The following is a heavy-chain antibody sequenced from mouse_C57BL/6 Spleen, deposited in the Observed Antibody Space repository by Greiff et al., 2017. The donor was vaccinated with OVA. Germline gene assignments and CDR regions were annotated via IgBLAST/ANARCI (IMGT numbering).Heavy chain of an antibody. D-gene: IGHD2-4*01. J-gene: IGHJ3*01. Sequence: VKLQQSGPELVKPGASVKISCKASGYAFSSSWMNWVKQRPGKGLEWIGWIYPGDGDTNYNGKFTGKATLTADKSSSTAYMQHSSLTSEDAAVYFCARHDYDAWFAYWGQGTLVTVSA. CDR3: ARHDYDAWFAY. V-gene: IGHV1-82*01. CDR2: IYPGDGDT. CDR1: GYAFSSSW.